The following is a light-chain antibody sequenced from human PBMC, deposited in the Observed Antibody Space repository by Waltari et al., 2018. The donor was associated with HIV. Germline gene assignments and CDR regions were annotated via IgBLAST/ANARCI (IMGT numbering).Light chain of an antibody. CDR1: QLGAKF. CDR2: QDS. J-gene: IGLJ2*01. CDR3: QAWDRSVV. V-gene: IGLV3-1*01. Sequence: SYELTQPPSVSVSPGQTASITCPGDQLGAKFVCWYEQRTGQPPVLVMYQDSKRPSGIPERFSGSNSGNTATLTFTGTQSMDEADYYCQAWDRSVVFGGGTKLTVL.